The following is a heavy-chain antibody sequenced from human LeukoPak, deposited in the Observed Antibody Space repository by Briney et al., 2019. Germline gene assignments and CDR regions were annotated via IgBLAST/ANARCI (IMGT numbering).Heavy chain of an antibody. V-gene: IGHV3-74*01. CDR1: GSTFSSYW. Sequence: PGGSLRLSCAASGSTFSSYWMHWVRQAPGKGLVWVSRINPDGSTTSHADSVKGRLTISRDNAKNTLYLQMNSLRPEDAAVYFCAREGVGGFDIWGQGAMVTVSS. J-gene: IGHJ3*02. CDR3: AREGVGGFDI. CDR2: INPDGSTT. D-gene: IGHD3-16*01.